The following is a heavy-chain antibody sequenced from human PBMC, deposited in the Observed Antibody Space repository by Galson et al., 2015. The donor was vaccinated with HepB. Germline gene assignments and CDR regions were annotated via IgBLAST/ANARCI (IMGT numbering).Heavy chain of an antibody. V-gene: IGHV4-39*01. CDR2: IYYSGST. Sequence: SETLSLTCTVSGGSISSSSYYWGWIRQPPGKGLEWIGSIYYSGSTYYNPSLKSRVTISVDTSKNQFSLKLSSVTAADTAVYYCASMPRLDYGDYTDYWGQGTLVTVSS. CDR3: ASMPRLDYGDYTDY. D-gene: IGHD4-17*01. J-gene: IGHJ4*02. CDR1: GGSISSSSYY.